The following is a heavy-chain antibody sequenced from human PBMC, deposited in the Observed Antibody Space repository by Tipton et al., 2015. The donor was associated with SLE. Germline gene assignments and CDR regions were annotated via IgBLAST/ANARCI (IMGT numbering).Heavy chain of an antibody. CDR2: VYYSGST. J-gene: IGHJ4*02. Sequence: TLSLTCTVSGGSISRSGYYWGWIRQPPGKGLEWIGSVYYSGSTYYNPSLKSRVTISVDTSKNQFSLKLSSVTAADTAVYYCARVRTTVTIWGQGTLVTVSS. CDR3: ARVRTTVTI. D-gene: IGHD4-17*01. CDR1: GGSISRSGYY. V-gene: IGHV4-39*01.